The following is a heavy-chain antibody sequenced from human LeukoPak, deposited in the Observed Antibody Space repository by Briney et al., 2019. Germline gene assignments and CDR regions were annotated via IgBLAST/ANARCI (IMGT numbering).Heavy chain of an antibody. V-gene: IGHV3-53*04. CDR2: IHSGGST. Sequence: GGSLRLSCAASGFTVSSNYMSWVRQAPGKGLEWVSVIHSGGSTYYADSVKGRFTISRHNSKNTLYLQMNSLRAEDTAVYYCARYDFWSGSPGPNYYGMDVWGQGTTVTVSS. D-gene: IGHD3-3*01. CDR1: GFTVSSNY. CDR3: ARYDFWSGSPGPNYYGMDV. J-gene: IGHJ6*02.